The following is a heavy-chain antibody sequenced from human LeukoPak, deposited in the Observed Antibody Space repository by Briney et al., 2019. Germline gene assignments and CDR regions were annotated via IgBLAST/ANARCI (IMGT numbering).Heavy chain of an antibody. CDR2: IYTSGST. D-gene: IGHD3-9*01. CDR3: ARDQFNYDILTGYYLEYNWFDP. V-gene: IGHV4-4*07. CDR1: GGSISSYY. Sequence: SETLSLTCTVSGGSISSYYWSWIRQPAGKGLEWIGRIYTSGSTNYNPSLKSRVTMSVDTSKNQFSLKLSSVTAADTAVYYCARDQFNYDILTGYYLEYNWFDPWGQGTLVTVSS. J-gene: IGHJ5*02.